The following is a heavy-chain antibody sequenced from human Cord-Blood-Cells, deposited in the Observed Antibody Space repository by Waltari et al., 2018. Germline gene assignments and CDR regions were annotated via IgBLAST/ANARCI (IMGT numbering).Heavy chain of an antibody. CDR3: AKDQVPTFPDY. CDR1: GFTFSSYG. D-gene: IGHD2-21*01. Sequence: QVQLVESGGGVVQPGGSLILSCAASGFTFSSYGLPWVRQAPGKGLEWVAFIRYDGSNKYYADSVKGRFTISRDNSKNTLYLQMNSLRAEDTAVYYCAKDQVPTFPDYWGQGTLVTVSS. J-gene: IGHJ4*02. V-gene: IGHV3-30*02. CDR2: IRYDGSNK.